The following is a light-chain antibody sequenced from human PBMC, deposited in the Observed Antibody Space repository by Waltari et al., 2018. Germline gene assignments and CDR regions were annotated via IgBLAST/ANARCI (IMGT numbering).Light chain of an antibody. CDR3: AAWDESLKGWV. J-gene: IGLJ2*01. CDR1: SSNIGTNT. Sequence: QSVLTQPPSVSGTPGQRVTISCSGSSSNIGTNTVDWYQALPGTAPKLLIHGNDQRPAGVPDLFSGSQSGTSGSLAISGLQPEDETYYYCAAWDESLKGWVFGGGTRLTVL. V-gene: IGLV1-44*01. CDR2: GND.